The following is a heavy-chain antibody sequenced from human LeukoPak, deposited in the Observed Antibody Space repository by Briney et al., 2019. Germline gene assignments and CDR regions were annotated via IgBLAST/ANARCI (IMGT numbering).Heavy chain of an antibody. CDR1: GFTFSSYG. D-gene: IGHD3-22*01. CDR2: IWYDGSNK. V-gene: IGHV3-33*01. Sequence: PGGSLRLSCAASGFTFSSYGMHWVRQAPGKGLEWVATIWYDGSNKYYADSVKGRFTISRDNSKNTLYLQMNSLRAGDTAVYYCARGVMYYDSSGYLFDYWGQGILVTVSS. CDR3: ARGVMYYDSSGYLFDY. J-gene: IGHJ4*02.